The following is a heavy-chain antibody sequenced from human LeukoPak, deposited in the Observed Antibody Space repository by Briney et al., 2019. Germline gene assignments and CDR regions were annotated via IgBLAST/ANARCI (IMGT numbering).Heavy chain of an antibody. J-gene: IGHJ4*02. CDR2: IYYSGST. CDR3: ARGVYGDYLDY. V-gene: IGHV4-59*01. Sequence: PSETLSLTCTVSGGSISSYYWSWIRQPPGKGLEWIGYIYYSGSTNYNPSLKSRVTISVDTSKNQFSLKLSSVTAADTAVYYCARGVYGDYLDYWGQGTLVTVSS. D-gene: IGHD4-17*01. CDR1: GGSISSYY.